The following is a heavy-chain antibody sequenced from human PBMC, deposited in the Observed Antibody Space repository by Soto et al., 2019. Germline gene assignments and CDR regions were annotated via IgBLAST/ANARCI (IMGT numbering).Heavy chain of an antibody. CDR1: GYTFTSYG. J-gene: IGHJ3*01. CDR3: AILPYCGGDCYSDAFDL. Sequence: GASVKVSCKASGYTFTSYGISWVRQAPGQGLEWMGWISAYNGNTNYAQKLQGRVTMTTDTSTSTAYMELRSLRSDDTAVYYCAILPYCGGDCYSDAFDLWGQGTMVTVSS. V-gene: IGHV1-18*01. D-gene: IGHD2-21*02. CDR2: ISAYNGNT.